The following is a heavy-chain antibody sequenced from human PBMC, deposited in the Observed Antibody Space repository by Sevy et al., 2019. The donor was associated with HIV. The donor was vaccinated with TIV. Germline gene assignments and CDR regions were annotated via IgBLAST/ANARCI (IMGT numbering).Heavy chain of an antibody. V-gene: IGHV3-23*01. CDR2: ISGSGGST. D-gene: IGHD5-18*01. CDR3: ARSRQLWLLHWFDP. J-gene: IGHJ5*02. Sequence: GGSLRLSCAASGFTFSSYAMSWVRQAPGKGLEWVSAISGSGGSTYYADSVKGRFTRSRDNCKNTLYLQMNSVRADDTAVYYCARSRQLWLLHWFDPWGQGTLVTVSS. CDR1: GFTFSSYA.